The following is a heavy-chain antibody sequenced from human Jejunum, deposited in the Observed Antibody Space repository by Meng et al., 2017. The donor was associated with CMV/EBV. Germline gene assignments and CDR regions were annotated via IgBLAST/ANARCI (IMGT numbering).Heavy chain of an antibody. CDR1: GDSISSGSDS. J-gene: IGHJ5*02. D-gene: IGHD3-22*01. Sequence: QLPLEESGPGLLKPSETPSLICSVSGDSISSGSDSWAWIRQPPGKGLEWIGSIYYSGSTYRNPSLKSRVTISVDTSKNQFSLKLSSVTAADTAIYYCARDLAPLYDSSGFSLGQGTLVTVSS. V-gene: IGHV4-39*07. CDR3: ARDLAPLYDSSGFS. CDR2: IYYSGST.